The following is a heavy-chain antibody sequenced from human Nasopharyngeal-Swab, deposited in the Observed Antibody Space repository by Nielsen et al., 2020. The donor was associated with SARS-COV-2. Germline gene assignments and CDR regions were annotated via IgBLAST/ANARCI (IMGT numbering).Heavy chain of an antibody. Sequence: SETLSLTCAVSGGSISTTNWWSWVRQPPGKGLEWIGEIYHSGSTNYNASLKSRVTISVDTSKNQFSLKLSSVTAADTAVYYCARLATIWSGFDYWGQGTLVTVSS. CDR1: GGSISTTNW. CDR3: ARLATIWSGFDY. CDR2: IYHSGST. J-gene: IGHJ4*02. V-gene: IGHV4-4*02. D-gene: IGHD3-3*01.